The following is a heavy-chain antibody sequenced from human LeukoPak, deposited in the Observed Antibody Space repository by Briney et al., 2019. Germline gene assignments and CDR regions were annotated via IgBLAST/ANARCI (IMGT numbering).Heavy chain of an antibody. D-gene: IGHD1-26*01. J-gene: IGHJ2*01. V-gene: IGHV3-23*01. CDR1: GFTFSSYA. CDR2: ISGSGGST. CDR3: ASTPSVGADNLYWYFDL. Sequence: GGSLRLSCAAFGFTFSSYAMSWVRQAPGKGLEWVSAISGSGGSTYYADSVKGRFTISRDNSKNTLYLQMNSLRAEDTAVYYCASTPSVGADNLYWYFDLWGRGTLVTVSS.